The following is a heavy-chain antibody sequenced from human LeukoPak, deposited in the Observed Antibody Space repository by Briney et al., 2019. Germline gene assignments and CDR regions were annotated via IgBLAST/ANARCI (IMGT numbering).Heavy chain of an antibody. Sequence: GGSLRFSCAASGFTFSSYGMHWVRPAPGKGLEWVAFIRYDGSNKYYADSVKGRFTISRDNSKNTLYLQMNSLRAEDTAVYYCAKDGNIVVVPAAYYYYYMDVWGKGTTVTVSS. J-gene: IGHJ6*03. D-gene: IGHD2-2*01. CDR1: GFTFSSYG. CDR3: AKDGNIVVVPAAYYYYYMDV. V-gene: IGHV3-30*02. CDR2: IRYDGSNK.